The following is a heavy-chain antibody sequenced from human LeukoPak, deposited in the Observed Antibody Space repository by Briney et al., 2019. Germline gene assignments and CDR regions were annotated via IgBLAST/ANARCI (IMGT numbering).Heavy chain of an antibody. Sequence: GGSLRLSCAASGFTFSSYAMSWVRQDPGKGLEWVSAISGSGGSTYYADSVKGRFTISRDNSKNTMYLQMNSLRAEDTAVYYCATRYCSGGSCYAFDYWGQGTLVTVSS. V-gene: IGHV3-23*01. CDR3: ATRYCSGGSCYAFDY. CDR1: GFTFSSYA. CDR2: ISGSGGST. J-gene: IGHJ4*02. D-gene: IGHD2-15*01.